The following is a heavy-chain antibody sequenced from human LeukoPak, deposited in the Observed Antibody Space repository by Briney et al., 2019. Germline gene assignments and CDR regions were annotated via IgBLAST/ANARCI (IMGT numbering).Heavy chain of an antibody. Sequence: SETLSLTCTVSGGSLSSSSYYWGWIRQPPGKGLEWIGSIYYSGSTYYNPSLKSRVTISVDTSKNQFSLKLSSVTAADTAVYYCARSGSYSGSAFDPWGQGTLVTVSS. J-gene: IGHJ5*02. CDR3: ARSGSYSGSAFDP. CDR2: IYYSGST. D-gene: IGHD1-26*01. V-gene: IGHV4-39*01. CDR1: GGSLSSSSYY.